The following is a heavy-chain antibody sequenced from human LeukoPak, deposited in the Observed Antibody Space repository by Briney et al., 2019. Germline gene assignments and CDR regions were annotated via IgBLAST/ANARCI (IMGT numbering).Heavy chain of an antibody. J-gene: IGHJ4*02. CDR1: GYSFTDYW. D-gene: IGHD3-3*01. V-gene: IGHV5-51*01. CDR3: ARASGDFWSGYTFDY. Sequence: GESLKISCKGSGYSFTDYWIGWVRQMPGKGLEWMGIIYPGDSDTRYSPSFRGQVTISADKSLSTAYLQWRSLKASDTAMYYCARASGDFWSGYTFDYWGQRTLVTISS. CDR2: IYPGDSDT.